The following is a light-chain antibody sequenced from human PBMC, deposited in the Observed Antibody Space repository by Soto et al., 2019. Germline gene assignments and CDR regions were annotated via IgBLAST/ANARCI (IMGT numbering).Light chain of an antibody. Sequence: DIQLTQSPSFLSASVGDRVTITCRASQGISSYLAWYQQKPGKAPKLLIYAASTLQSGVPSRFSGSGSVTEFTLTISSLQPEDFATYFCQQLNSYPFGYTFGQGTKLEIK. CDR3: QQLNSYPFGYT. CDR2: AAS. J-gene: IGKJ2*01. CDR1: QGISSY. V-gene: IGKV1-9*01.